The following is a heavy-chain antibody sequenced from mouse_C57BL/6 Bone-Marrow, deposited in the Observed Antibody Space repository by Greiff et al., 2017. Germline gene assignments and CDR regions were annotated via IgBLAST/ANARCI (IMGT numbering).Heavy chain of an antibody. D-gene: IGHD3-1*01. J-gene: IGHJ2*01. Sequence: EVKLMESGGGLVKPGGSLKLSCAASGFTFSSYAMSWVRQTPEKRLEWVATISDGGSYTYYPDNVKGRFTISRDNAKNNLYLQMNHLKSEDTAMYYCARDRGFDYWGQGTTLTVSS. CDR1: GFTFSSYA. V-gene: IGHV5-4*01. CDR3: ARDRGFDY. CDR2: ISDGGSYT.